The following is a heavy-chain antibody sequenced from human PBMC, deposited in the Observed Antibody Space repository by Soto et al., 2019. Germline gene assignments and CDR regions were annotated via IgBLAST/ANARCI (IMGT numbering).Heavy chain of an antibody. CDR2: IYYNGAT. V-gene: IGHV4-59*01. CDR3: VRQYSSGCNGGICHHAFDI. Sequence: KPSETLSLTCTVSGGSISSYYWSWIRQPPGKGLEWIGYIYYNGATNYNPSLESRVTMSVDTSRNQFSLRLSSVTAADSAVYYCVRQYSSGCNGGICHHAFDIWGQGTLVTVSS. CDR1: GGSISSYY. D-gene: IGHD2-15*01. J-gene: IGHJ3*02.